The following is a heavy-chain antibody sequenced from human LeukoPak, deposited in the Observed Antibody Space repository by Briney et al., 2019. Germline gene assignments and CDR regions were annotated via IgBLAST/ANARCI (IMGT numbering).Heavy chain of an antibody. V-gene: IGHV4-34*01. CDR1: GESFSVYY. D-gene: IGHD6-13*01. CDR3: ARGIRGSSWQDFDY. Sequence: SETLSLTCAVYGESFSVYYWSWIRQPPGKGLEWIGEINHSGSTNYNPSLKSRVTISVDTSKNQFSLKLSSVTAADTAVYYCARGIRGSSWQDFDYWGQGTLVTVSS. J-gene: IGHJ4*02. CDR2: INHSGST.